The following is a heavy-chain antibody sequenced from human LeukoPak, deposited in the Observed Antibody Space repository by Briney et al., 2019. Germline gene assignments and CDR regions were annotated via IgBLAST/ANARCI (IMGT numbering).Heavy chain of an antibody. Sequence: GGSLRLSCAASGFTFSSYAMSWVRQAPGKGLEWVSAISGSGGSTYYADSVKGRFTISRDNSKNTLYLQMNSLRAEDTAVYYCAKVTGRIAVAGKGQPFYFDYWGQGTLVTVSS. CDR2: ISGSGGST. D-gene: IGHD6-19*01. CDR3: AKVTGRIAVAGKGQPFYFDY. J-gene: IGHJ4*02. V-gene: IGHV3-23*01. CDR1: GFTFSSYA.